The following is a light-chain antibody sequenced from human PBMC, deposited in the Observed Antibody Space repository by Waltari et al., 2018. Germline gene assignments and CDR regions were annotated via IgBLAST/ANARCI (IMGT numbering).Light chain of an antibody. CDR3: QQYNTWPPQDT. J-gene: IGKJ2*01. Sequence: MVWTQSPAPRSVSPGEKATLSCRASQSVSSTLACYQQKPGKAPRLLIYGASTRATGIPARFSGSGSGTEFTLTISSLQSEDFAVYYCQQYNTWPPQDTFGQGTKLEI. V-gene: IGKV3-15*01. CDR2: GAS. CDR1: QSVSST.